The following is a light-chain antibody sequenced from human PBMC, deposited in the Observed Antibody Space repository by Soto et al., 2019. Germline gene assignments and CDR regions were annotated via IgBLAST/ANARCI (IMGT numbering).Light chain of an antibody. CDR1: PSVSSY. CDR3: QPRSNWSWK. J-gene: IGKJ1*01. Sequence: IVLTQSPATLSLSPGERATLSCRASPSVSSYLAWYQQKAGQAPRLLIYDASNSSTGIPARFSGSGSGTDFTLTISSLEPEDFAVYYCQPRSNWSWKFGQGTKVEIK. V-gene: IGKV3-11*01. CDR2: DAS.